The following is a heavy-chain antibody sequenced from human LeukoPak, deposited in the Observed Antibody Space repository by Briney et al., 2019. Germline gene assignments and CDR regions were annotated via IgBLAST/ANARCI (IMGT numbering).Heavy chain of an antibody. CDR2: IHYSGST. V-gene: IGHV4-59*08. Sequence: SETLSLTCSVSGGSISSYYWSWIRQPPGKGLEWITYIHYSGSTNYNPSLKSRLTISVDTSKNQFSLKLTSVTAADTAVYYCARHEPYRVPVAGTYYSYPMDVWGQGTTVTVSS. D-gene: IGHD6-19*01. J-gene: IGHJ6*02. CDR1: GGSISSYY. CDR3: ARHEPYRVPVAGTYYSYPMDV.